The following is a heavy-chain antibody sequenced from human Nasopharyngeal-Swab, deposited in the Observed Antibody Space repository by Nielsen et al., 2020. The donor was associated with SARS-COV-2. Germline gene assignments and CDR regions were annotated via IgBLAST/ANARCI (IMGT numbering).Heavy chain of an antibody. D-gene: IGHD2-2*01. CDR2: VSHRGSI. CDR1: GGSVSSNDW. V-gene: IGHV4-4*02. Sequence: SETLYLTCAVSGGSVSSNDWWTWVRQTPGKGIEWIGEVSHRGSINYNPSLKSRVTLSMDKSKRQFSLRLTSVSAADTAVYFCARGDLVVVPSPILGLGPFFYYFYLDVWGKGTTVTVSS. CDR3: ARGDLVVVPSPILGLGPFFYYFYLDV. J-gene: IGHJ6*03.